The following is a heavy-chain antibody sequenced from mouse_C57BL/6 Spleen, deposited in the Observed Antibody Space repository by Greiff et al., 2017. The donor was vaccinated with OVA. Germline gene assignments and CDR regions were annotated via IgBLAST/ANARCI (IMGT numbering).Heavy chain of an antibody. J-gene: IGHJ3*01. V-gene: IGHV1-74*01. CDR3: ASDYDPAWFAY. CDR1: GYTFTSYW. Sequence: QVQLKQPGAELVKPGASVKVSCKASGYTFTSYWMHWVKQRPGQGLEWIGRIHPSDSDTNYNQKFKGKATLTVDTSSSTAYMQLSSLTSEDSAVYYCASDYDPAWFAYWGQGTLVTVSA. CDR2: IHPSDSDT. D-gene: IGHD2-4*01.